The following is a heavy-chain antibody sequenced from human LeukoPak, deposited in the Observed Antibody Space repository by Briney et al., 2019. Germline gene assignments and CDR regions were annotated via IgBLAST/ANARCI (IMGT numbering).Heavy chain of an antibody. J-gene: IGHJ4*02. Sequence: GGSLRLSCAASGFSFSNNWMHWVRQVPGKGLVWVSRINSDGSIINYADSVKGRFTISRDNAKNTLFLQMNGLGGEDTAVYYCATTTYFSGSGSFYSYWGQGALATVSS. CDR3: ATTTYFSGSGSFYSY. D-gene: IGHD3-10*01. CDR2: INSDGSII. V-gene: IGHV3-74*01. CDR1: GFSFSNNW.